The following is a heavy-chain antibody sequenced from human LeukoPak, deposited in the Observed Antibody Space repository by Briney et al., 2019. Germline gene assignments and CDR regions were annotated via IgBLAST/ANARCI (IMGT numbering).Heavy chain of an antibody. V-gene: IGHV3-23*01. D-gene: IGHD3-3*01. CDR3: ARQPNYDFWSGYFEVGTQNWFDP. Sequence: GGSLRLSCAASGFTFSNYAMSWVRQAPGQGLEWVSAITGSGDGPYYAASVKGRFTISRDNSRNTLFLQMNSLRAEDTAVYYCARQPNYDFWSGYFEVGTQNWFDPWGQGTLVTVSS. CDR1: GFTFSNYA. J-gene: IGHJ5*02. CDR2: ITGSGDGP.